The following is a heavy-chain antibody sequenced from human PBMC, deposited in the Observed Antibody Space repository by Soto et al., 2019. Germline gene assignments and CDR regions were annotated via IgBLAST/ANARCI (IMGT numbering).Heavy chain of an antibody. CDR2: INHSGST. J-gene: IGHJ4*02. D-gene: IGHD2-2*01. CDR1: GGSFSGYY. CDR3: ARDYCSSTSCLIDY. Sequence: PSETLSLTCAVYGGSFSGYYWSWIRQPPGKGLEWIGEINHSGSTNYNPSLKSRVTISVDTSKNQFSLKLSSVTAADTAVYYCARDYCSSTSCLIDYWGQGTLVTVSS. V-gene: IGHV4-34*01.